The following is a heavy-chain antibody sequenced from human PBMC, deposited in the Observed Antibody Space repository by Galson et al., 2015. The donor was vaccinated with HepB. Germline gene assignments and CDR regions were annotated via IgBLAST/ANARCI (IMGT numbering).Heavy chain of an antibody. D-gene: IGHD4-17*01. CDR2: ISYDGSNK. Sequence: SLRLSCAASGFTFSSYGMHWVRQAPGKGLEWVAVISYDGSNKYYADSVKGRFTISRDNSKNTLYLQMNSLRAGDTAVYYCAKDHPGNYGDYVHYGMDVWGQGTTVTVSS. CDR1: GFTFSSYG. V-gene: IGHV3-30*18. J-gene: IGHJ6*02. CDR3: AKDHPGNYGDYVHYGMDV.